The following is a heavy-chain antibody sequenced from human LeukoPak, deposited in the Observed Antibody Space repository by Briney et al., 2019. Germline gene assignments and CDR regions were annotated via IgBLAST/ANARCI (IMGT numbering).Heavy chain of an antibody. D-gene: IGHD4-11*01. V-gene: IGHV4-30-2*01. CDR3: ARELQYDAFDI. CDR2: IYDSGGT. Sequence: SETLSLTCAVSGGSISSGGYSWSWIRQPPGKGLEWIGYIYDSGGTYYNPSLKSRVTISVDRSKNQFSLKLSSVTAADTAVYYCARELQYDAFDIWGQGTMVTVSS. J-gene: IGHJ3*02. CDR1: GGSISSGGYS.